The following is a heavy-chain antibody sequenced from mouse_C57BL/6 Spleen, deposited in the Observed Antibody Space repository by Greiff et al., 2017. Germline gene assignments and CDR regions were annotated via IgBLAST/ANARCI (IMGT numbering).Heavy chain of an antibody. V-gene: IGHV1-64*01. D-gene: IGHD2-5*01. J-gene: IGHJ4*01. CDR3: ARSDYSSCEGLGY. CDR2: IHPNSGST. Sequence: VQLQQPGAELVKPGASVKLSCKASGYTFTSYWMHWVKQRPGQGLEWIGMIHPNSGSTNYNEKFKSKATLTVDKSSSTAYMQLSSLTSEDSAVYYCARSDYSSCEGLGYWGQGTSVTVSS. CDR1: GYTFTSYW.